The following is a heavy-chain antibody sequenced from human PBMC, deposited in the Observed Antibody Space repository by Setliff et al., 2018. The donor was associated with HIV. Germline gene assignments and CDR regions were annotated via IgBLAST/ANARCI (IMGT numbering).Heavy chain of an antibody. CDR1: GGSLSGYY. V-gene: IGHV4-34*01. CDR2: INQSGNT. Sequence: SETLSLTCAVYGGSLSGYYWSWVRQSPGRGLEWIGEINQSGNTNFNPSLKSRLIILVDTSKSQFSLKLTSVTAADTALYYCAREGGQGYSGSGSFYHRNFDLWGRGTLVTVSS. J-gene: IGHJ2*01. CDR3: AREGGQGYSGSGSFYHRNFDL. D-gene: IGHD3-10*01.